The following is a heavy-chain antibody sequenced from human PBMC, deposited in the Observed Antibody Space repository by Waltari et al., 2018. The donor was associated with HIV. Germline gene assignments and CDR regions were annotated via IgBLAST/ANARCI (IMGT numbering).Heavy chain of an antibody. D-gene: IGHD6-19*01. V-gene: IGHV1-18*01. Sequence: QVQLVQSGAEVKKPGASVKVSCKASGYTFTSYGISWVRQAPGQGLEWMGWSRAYKGNTNYAQKLKGRDTMTTATSTSTAYMGLRGLRSDDTAVYYCATCIAVAPPHSGDHRRDWFDPWGQGTLVTVSS. J-gene: IGHJ5*02. CDR1: GYTFTSYG. CDR2: SRAYKGNT. CDR3: ATCIAVAPPHSGDHRRDWFDP.